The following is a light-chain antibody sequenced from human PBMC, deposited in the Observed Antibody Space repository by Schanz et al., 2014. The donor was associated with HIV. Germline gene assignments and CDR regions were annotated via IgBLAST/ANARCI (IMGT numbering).Light chain of an antibody. CDR3: AAWDDSLKTYV. CDR2: GNS. Sequence: QSVLTQPPSVSGAPGQRVTISCTGSSSNIGTGYDVQWYQQLPGTAPKLLIYGNSNRPSGVPDRFSGSKSGTSASLAITGLRSEDEGDYFCAAWDDSLKTYVFGPGTKLTVL. J-gene: IGLJ1*01. CDR1: SSNIGTGYD. V-gene: IGLV1-40*01.